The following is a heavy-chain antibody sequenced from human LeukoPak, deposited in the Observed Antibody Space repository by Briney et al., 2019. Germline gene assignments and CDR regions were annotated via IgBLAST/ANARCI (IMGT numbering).Heavy chain of an antibody. J-gene: IGHJ3*02. CDR3: ARRGIVVNDAFDI. Sequence: GGSLRLSCAASGFTFSSYSMNWVRQAPGKGLVWVSRINSDGSSTSYADSVKGRFTISRDNAKNTLYLQMNSLRAEDTAVYYCARRGIVVNDAFDIWGQGTMVTVSS. D-gene: IGHD1-26*01. CDR1: GFTFSSYS. V-gene: IGHV3-74*01. CDR2: INSDGSST.